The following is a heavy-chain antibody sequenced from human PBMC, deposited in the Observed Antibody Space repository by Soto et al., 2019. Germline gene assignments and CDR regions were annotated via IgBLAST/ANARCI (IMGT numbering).Heavy chain of an antibody. CDR3: VRGTKTLVFITHGLES. CDR1: GFTFSDYA. D-gene: IGHD3-22*01. CDR2: ISSNGDST. J-gene: IGHJ4*02. Sequence: GGSLRLSCSISGFTFSDYAMHWVRQAPGKGLEYVSAISSNGDSTYYADSMKGRFTISRDNAKNTLYLQMSSLRAEDTAVYYCVRGTKTLVFITHGLESWGMGALVTVSS. V-gene: IGHV3-64D*08.